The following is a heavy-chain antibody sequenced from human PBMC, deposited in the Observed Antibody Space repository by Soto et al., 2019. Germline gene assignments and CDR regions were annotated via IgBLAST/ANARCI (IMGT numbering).Heavy chain of an antibody. CDR2: ISAYNGNT. CDR1: GYTFTSYG. Sequence: ASVKVSCKASGYTFTSYGISWVRQAPGQGLEWMGWISAYNGNTNYAQKLQGRVTMTTDTSTSTAYMELRSLRSDDTAVYYCARAPPILTTLYYYYGMDVWGQGTTVTVSS. CDR3: ARAPPILTTLYYYYGMDV. J-gene: IGHJ6*02. V-gene: IGHV1-18*01. D-gene: IGHD4-4*01.